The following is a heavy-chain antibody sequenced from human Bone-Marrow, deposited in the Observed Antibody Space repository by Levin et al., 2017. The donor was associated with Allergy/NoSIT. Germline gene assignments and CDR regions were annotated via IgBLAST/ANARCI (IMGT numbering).Heavy chain of an antibody. J-gene: IGHJ4*02. CDR2: IMPIFVTP. D-gene: IGHD2-21*02. CDR3: ARSNCGGDCYSPFDY. CDR1: GGTFSSDA. Sequence: KISCKASGGTFSSDAISWVRQAPGRGLEWIGGIMPIFVTPNYAQKFQYRVTITADESTTTAYMELSSLRVEDTAIYYCARSNCGGDCYSPFDYWGQGTLVTVSS. V-gene: IGHV1-69*01.